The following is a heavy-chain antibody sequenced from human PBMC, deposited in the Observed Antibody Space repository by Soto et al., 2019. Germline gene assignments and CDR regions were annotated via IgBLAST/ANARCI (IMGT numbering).Heavy chain of an antibody. V-gene: IGHV3-23*01. CDR1: GFTFSSYA. CDR2: ISGSGGST. D-gene: IGHD3-10*01. J-gene: IGHJ5*02. Sequence: GSLRLSCAASGFTFSSYAMSWVRQAPGKGLEWVSAISGSGGSTYYADSVKGRFTISRDNSKNTLYLQMNSLRAEDTAVYYCAKDYFYYYGSGSYPNNWFDPWGQGTLVTVSS. CDR3: AKDYFYYYGSGSYPNNWFDP.